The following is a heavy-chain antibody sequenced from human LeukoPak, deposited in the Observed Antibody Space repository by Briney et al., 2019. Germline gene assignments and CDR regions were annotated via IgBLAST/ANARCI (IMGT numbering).Heavy chain of an antibody. V-gene: IGHV3-30*04. Sequence: PGGSLRLSCAASGFTFSTSAMHWVRQTPGKGLEWVALISYDGSQHYLADSLKGRFTISRDNSKNTLYLQITSLRLDDTAMYYCAKDPSSAPYSTYWAANYFDPWGQGTLVTVSS. D-gene: IGHD6-13*01. CDR1: GFTFSTSA. CDR2: ISYDGSQH. J-gene: IGHJ5*02. CDR3: AKDPSSAPYSTYWAANYFDP.